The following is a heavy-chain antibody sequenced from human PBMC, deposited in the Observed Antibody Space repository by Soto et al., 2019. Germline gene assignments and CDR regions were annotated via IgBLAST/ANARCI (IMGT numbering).Heavy chain of an antibody. D-gene: IGHD3-10*01. CDR2: ISAYNGIT. CDR3: ARGVPLWFGESPYYFDY. V-gene: IGHV1-18*01. CDR1: GYTFATYG. J-gene: IGHJ4*02. Sequence: QVQLVQSGAEVKKPGASVKVSCKASGYTFATYGISWVRQAPGQGLEWMGWISAYNGITNDAQNRQGRVTMTTDTSTSTAYMELRSLRSDDTAVYYCARGVPLWFGESPYYFDYWGQGTLVTVSS.